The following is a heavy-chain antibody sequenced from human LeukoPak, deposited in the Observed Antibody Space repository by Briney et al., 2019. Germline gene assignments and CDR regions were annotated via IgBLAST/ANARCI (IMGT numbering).Heavy chain of an antibody. CDR2: INHSGST. Sequence: PSETLSLTCAVYGGSFSGYYWSWIRQPPGKGLEWIGEINHSGSTNYNPSLKSRVTISVDTSKNQFSLKLSSVTAADTAVYYCARSPHDFWSGYYYYYYGMDVWGQGTTVTVSS. J-gene: IGHJ6*02. D-gene: IGHD3-3*01. V-gene: IGHV4-34*01. CDR3: ARSPHDFWSGYYYYYYGMDV. CDR1: GGSFSGYY.